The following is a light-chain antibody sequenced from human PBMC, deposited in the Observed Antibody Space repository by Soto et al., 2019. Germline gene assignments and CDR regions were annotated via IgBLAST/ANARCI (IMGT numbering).Light chain of an antibody. CDR1: QSISSY. J-gene: IGKJ5*01. CDR2: AAS. Sequence: DIQMTQSPSSLSASVGESVTIIGPASQSISSYLNWYQQKPGKAPKLLIYAASSLQSGVPSRFSGSGSGTDFTLTISSLQPEDFATYYCQQSYSTPHTFGQGTRLEIK. CDR3: QQSYSTPHT. V-gene: IGKV1-39*01.